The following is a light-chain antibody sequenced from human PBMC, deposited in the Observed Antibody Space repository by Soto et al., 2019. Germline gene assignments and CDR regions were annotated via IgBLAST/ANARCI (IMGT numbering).Light chain of an antibody. J-gene: IGLJ3*02. CDR2: GNT. CDR1: RSNIGANFD. CDR3: QSYDSSLSGRNWV. V-gene: IGLV1-40*01. Sequence: QSVLTQPPSVSGAPGQRVTISCTGSRSNIGANFDVHWYQHLPGTAPKLLIYGNTNRPSGVPDRFSGSKSGTSASLAITGLQAEDEADYYCQSYDSSLSGRNWVFGGGTKLTVL.